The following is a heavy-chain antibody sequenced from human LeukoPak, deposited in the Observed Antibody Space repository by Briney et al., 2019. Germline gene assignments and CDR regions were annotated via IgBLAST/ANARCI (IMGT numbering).Heavy chain of an antibody. Sequence: GESLKISCKGSGYSFTSYWIGWVRQMPGKGLGWMGIIYPGDSDTRYSPSFQGQVTISADKSISTAYLQWSSLKASDTAMYYCARLGGTLVRGVIHYYGMDVWGQGTTVTVSS. CDR1: GYSFTSYW. CDR3: ARLGGTLVRGVIHYYGMDV. V-gene: IGHV5-51*01. D-gene: IGHD3-10*01. CDR2: IYPGDSDT. J-gene: IGHJ6*02.